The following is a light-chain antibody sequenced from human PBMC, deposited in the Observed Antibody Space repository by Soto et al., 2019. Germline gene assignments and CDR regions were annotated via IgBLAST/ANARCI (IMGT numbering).Light chain of an antibody. CDR1: SSDVGGYNY. CDR3: SSYAGANTLVV. V-gene: IGLV2-14*01. CDR2: DVN. J-gene: IGLJ2*01. Sequence: QSVLTQPASVSGSPGQSITISCTGTSSDVGGYNYVSWFQQHPGKAPKLIIYDVNNRPSGVSNRFSGSKSGTTASLTISGLQAEAEAEYFCSSYAGANTLVVFGGGTKVTVL.